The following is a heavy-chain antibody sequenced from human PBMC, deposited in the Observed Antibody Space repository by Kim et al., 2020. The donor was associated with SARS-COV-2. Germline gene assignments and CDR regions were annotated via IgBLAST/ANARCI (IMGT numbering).Heavy chain of an antibody. CDR3: LASGWYRPDY. CDR2: GRT. J-gene: IGHJ4*02. Sequence: GRTYFKPSLKSRVTMSVDTSKKQFSLNLSSVTAADTAVYYCLASGWYRPDYWGQGTLVTVSS. V-gene: IGHV4-39*01. D-gene: IGHD6-19*01.